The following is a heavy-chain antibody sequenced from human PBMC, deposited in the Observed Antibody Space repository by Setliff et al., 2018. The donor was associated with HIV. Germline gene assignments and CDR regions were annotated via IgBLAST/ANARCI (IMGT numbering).Heavy chain of an antibody. J-gene: IGHJ4*02. CDR2: IRGGTSTT. CDR1: GFTFSTYA. D-gene: IGHD3-22*01. CDR3: AKPTSGYYPRPFDL. V-gene: IGHV3-23*01. Sequence: PGGSLRLSCAASGFTFSTYAMMWVRQTPGKGLEWVATIRGGTSTTHYADSVKGRFTISKDNANNTLFLQMRSLGAEDTAIYYCAKPTSGYYPRPFDLWGQGTMVTVSS.